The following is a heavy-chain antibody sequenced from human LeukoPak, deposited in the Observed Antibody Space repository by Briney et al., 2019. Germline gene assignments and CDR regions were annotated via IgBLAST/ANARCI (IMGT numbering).Heavy chain of an antibody. CDR1: GGSISSYY. J-gene: IGHJ4*02. Sequence: SETLSLTXTVSGGSISSYYWSWIRQPPGKGLEWIGYIYYSGSTNYNPSLKSRVTISVDTSKNQFSLKLSSVTAADTAVYYCARAIPRDYWGQGTLVTVSS. CDR2: IYYSGST. CDR3: ARAIPRDY. D-gene: IGHD2-2*02. V-gene: IGHV4-59*01.